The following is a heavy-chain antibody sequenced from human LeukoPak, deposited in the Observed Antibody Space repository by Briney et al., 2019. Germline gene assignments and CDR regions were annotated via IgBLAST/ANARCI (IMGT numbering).Heavy chain of an antibody. J-gene: IGHJ6*03. Sequence: SETLSLTCTVSGGSISSSSYYWGWIRQPPGKGLEWIGSIYYSGSTYYNPSLKSRVTISVDTSKNQFSLKLSSVTAADTAVYYCARHVRGATTGPHYYYYYMDVWGKGTTVTISS. CDR1: GGSISSSSYY. CDR2: IYYSGST. D-gene: IGHD1-26*01. V-gene: IGHV4-39*01. CDR3: ARHVRGATTGPHYYYYYMDV.